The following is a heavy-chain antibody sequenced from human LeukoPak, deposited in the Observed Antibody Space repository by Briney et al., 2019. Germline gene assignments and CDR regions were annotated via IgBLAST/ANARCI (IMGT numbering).Heavy chain of an antibody. Sequence: KPSETLSLTCAVYGGSFSGYYWSWIRQPPGKGLEWIGEINHSGSTNYNPSLKSRVNISVDTSKNQFSLTLSCVTAADTAVYYCAREARYDFWSGYYSPDYWGQGTLVTVSS. CDR2: INHSGST. CDR1: GGSFSGYY. V-gene: IGHV4-34*01. J-gene: IGHJ4*02. D-gene: IGHD3-3*01. CDR3: AREARYDFWSGYYSPDY.